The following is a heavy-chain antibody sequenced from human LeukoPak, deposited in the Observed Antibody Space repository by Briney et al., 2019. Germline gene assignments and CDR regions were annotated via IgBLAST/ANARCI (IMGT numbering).Heavy chain of an antibody. J-gene: IGHJ2*01. Sequence: SETLPLTCTVSGGSISSYYWSWIRQPPGKGLEWIGYIYYSGSTNYSPSLKSRLTISVDTSKNQFSLKLSSVTAADTAVYYCARTYGSGGLGYFDLWGRGTLVTVSS. CDR3: ARTYGSGGLGYFDL. CDR1: GGSISSYY. CDR2: IYYSGST. D-gene: IGHD6-25*01. V-gene: IGHV4-59*01.